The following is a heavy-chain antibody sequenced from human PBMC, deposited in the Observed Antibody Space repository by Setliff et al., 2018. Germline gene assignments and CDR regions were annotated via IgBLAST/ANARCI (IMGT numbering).Heavy chain of an antibody. V-gene: IGHV4-4*07. CDR3: ARDNTIVGATDY. Sequence: PSETLSLTCTVSGASISRSYWSWIRQPAGKGLEWVGRLHTSGSTNYNPSLKSRVTISVDTSKNQFSLKLSSVTAADTAVYFCARDNTIVGATDYWGQGTLVTVSS. CDR2: LHTSGST. D-gene: IGHD1-26*01. J-gene: IGHJ4*02. CDR1: GASISRSY.